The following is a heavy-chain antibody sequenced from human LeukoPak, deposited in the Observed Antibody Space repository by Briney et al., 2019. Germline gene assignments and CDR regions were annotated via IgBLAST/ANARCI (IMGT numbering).Heavy chain of an antibody. J-gene: IGHJ5*02. CDR3: ARDGGAINWFDP. V-gene: IGHV4-61*02. CDR1: GGSISSGSYY. CDR2: IYTSGST. Sequence: SQTLSLTCTVSGGSISSGSYYWSWIRQPAGKGLEWIGRIYTSGSTNYNPSLKSRVTTSVDTSKNQFSLKLSSVTAADTAVYYCARDGGAINWFDPWGQGTLVTVSS. D-gene: IGHD3-10*01.